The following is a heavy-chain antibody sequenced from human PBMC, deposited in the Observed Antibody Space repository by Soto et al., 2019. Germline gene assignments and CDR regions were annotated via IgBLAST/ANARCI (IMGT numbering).Heavy chain of an antibody. CDR3: ARYSLSGGFDY. Sequence: SETLSLTCIVSSHSISSGYYWTWLRQPSGKGLEWIATINHSGTTYYNPSLKSRVTVSVDTSKNQFSLRLSSVTASDTAVYYCARYSLSGGFDYWGQGTLVTVSS. CDR2: INHSGTT. CDR1: SHSISSGYY. D-gene: IGHD2-15*01. J-gene: IGHJ4*02. V-gene: IGHV4-38-2*02.